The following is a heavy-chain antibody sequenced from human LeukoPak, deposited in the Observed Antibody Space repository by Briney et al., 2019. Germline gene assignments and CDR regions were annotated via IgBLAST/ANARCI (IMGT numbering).Heavy chain of an antibody. J-gene: IGHJ4*02. CDR1: GGSISSYY. V-gene: IGHV4-4*07. CDR3: ARGRKWELPFDY. D-gene: IGHD1-26*01. CDR2: IYTSGST. Sequence: SETLSLTCTVSGGSISSYYWSWIRQPAGKGLGWIGRIYTSGSTNYNPSLKSRVTMSVDTSKNQFSLKLSSVTAADTAVYYCARGRKWELPFDYWGQGTLVTVSS.